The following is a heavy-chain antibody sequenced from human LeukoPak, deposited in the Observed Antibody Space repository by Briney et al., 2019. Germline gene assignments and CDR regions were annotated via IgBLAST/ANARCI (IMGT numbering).Heavy chain of an antibody. V-gene: IGHV1-2*02. CDR1: GYTFTGYY. J-gene: IGHJ4*02. CDR2: INPNSGGT. Sequence: ASVKVSCKASGYTFTGYYMHWVRQAPGQGLEWMGWINPNSGGTNYARKFQGRVTMTRDTSISTAYMKLSRLRSDDTAVYYCARRARGGWYFDYWGQGTLVTVSS. CDR3: ARRARGGWYFDY. D-gene: IGHD6-19*01.